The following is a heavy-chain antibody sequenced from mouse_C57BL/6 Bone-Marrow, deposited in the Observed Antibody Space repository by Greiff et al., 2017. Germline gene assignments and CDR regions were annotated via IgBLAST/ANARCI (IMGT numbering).Heavy chain of an antibody. J-gene: IGHJ2*01. D-gene: IGHD1-1*01. CDR3: ARGPSTVVPFDY. CDR1: GYTFTDYN. Sequence: EVQVVESGPELVKPGASVKMSCKASGYTFTDYNMHWVKQSHGKSLEWIGYINPNNGGTSYNQKFKGKATLTVNKSSSTAYMELRSLTSEDSAVYYCARGPSTVVPFDYWGQGTTLTVSS. V-gene: IGHV1-22*01. CDR2: INPNNGGT.